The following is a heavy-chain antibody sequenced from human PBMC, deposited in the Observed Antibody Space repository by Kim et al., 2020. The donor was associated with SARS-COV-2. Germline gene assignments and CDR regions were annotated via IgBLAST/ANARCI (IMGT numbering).Heavy chain of an antibody. Sequence: SVKVSCKASGYTFTYRYLHWVRQAPGQALEWMGWITPFNGNTNYAQKFQDRVTITRDRSMSTAYMELSSLRSEDTAMYYCASGHIVVVPAAGHNWFDPWGQGTLVTVSS. CDR3: ASGHIVVVPAAGHNWFDP. CDR2: ITPFNGNT. CDR1: GYTFTYRY. D-gene: IGHD2-2*01. J-gene: IGHJ5*02. V-gene: IGHV1-45*02.